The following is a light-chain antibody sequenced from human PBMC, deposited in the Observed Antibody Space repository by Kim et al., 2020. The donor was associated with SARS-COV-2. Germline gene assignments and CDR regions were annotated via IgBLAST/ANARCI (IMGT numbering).Light chain of an antibody. V-gene: IGLV3-19*01. CDR1: SLRSSY. Sequence: ARGQTGRITCQGDSLRSSYATWYQQRPGQAPILVIYGRNKRPSGIPDRFSASTSGNTASLTITGAQAEDEADYYCNSRDSSGNHVIFGGGTQLTVL. CDR2: GRN. J-gene: IGLJ2*01. CDR3: NSRDSSGNHVI.